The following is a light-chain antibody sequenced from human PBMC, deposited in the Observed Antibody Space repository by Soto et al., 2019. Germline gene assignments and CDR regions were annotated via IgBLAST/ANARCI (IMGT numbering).Light chain of an antibody. V-gene: IGKV1-8*01. CDR2: AAS. Sequence: AILFTQSPSSFASSTGDRVTITCRARQGISSYLAWYQQKPGKAPKLLIYAASTLQSGVPSRFSGSGSGTDFTLTISSLQPEDFATYYCQQLNSYPLTFGGGTKVDIK. CDR1: QGISSY. CDR3: QQLNSYPLT. J-gene: IGKJ4*01.